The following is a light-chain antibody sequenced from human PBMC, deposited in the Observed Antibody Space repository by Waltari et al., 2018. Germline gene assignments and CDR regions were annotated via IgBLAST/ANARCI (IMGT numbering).Light chain of an antibody. V-gene: IGLV1-40*01. J-gene: IGLJ2*01. Sequence: SVLTQPPSVSGAPGQRVTISCTGSSSNIGAGYDVNWYQHLPGTAPKLLIYGDNKRPSGVSDRLWTSKSGASASLAITGLQAEDEADYYCQTYDSSLSGHVVFGGGTKLTV. CDR3: QTYDSSLSGHVV. CDR1: SSNIGAGYD. CDR2: GDN.